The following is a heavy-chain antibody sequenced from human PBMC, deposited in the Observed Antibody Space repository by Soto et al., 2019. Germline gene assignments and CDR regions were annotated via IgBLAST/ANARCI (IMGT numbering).Heavy chain of an antibody. CDR2: IYYSGST. CDR3: AGSATTVTTGGFDP. CDR1: GGSISSSSYY. V-gene: IGHV4-39*01. Sequence: QLQLQESGPGLVKPSETLSLTCTVSGGSISSSSYYWGWIRQPPGKGLEWIGSIYYSGSTSYNPSLKRRVTISVDTSKNQFSLKLSSVTAADTAVYYCAGSATTVTTGGFDPWGQGTLVTVSS. J-gene: IGHJ5*02. D-gene: IGHD4-17*01.